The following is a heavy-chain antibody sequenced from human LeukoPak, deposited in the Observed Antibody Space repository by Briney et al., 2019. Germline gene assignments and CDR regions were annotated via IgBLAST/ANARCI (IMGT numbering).Heavy chain of an antibody. CDR1: GFTFSHYG. Sequence: GGSLRLSCEASGFTFSHYGIHWVRQTPGKGLEWVAAISSDGVEKHYADSVKGRFTISRDNSKSTLYLQMNSLRAEDTALYYCAREAHYDILTGYSPVEYYFYYMDVWGKGTTVTVSS. CDR3: AREAHYDILTGYSPVEYYFYYMDV. V-gene: IGHV3-30*04. D-gene: IGHD3-9*01. J-gene: IGHJ6*03. CDR2: ISSDGVEK.